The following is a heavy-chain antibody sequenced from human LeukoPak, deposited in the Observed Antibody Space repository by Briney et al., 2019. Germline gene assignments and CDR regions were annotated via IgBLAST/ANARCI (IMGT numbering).Heavy chain of an antibody. V-gene: IGHV3-23*01. CDR2: ISGSGGST. CDR1: GFTFSSYA. D-gene: IGHD3-22*01. CDR3: AKGLPRAYYYDSSGNEDY. Sequence: PGGSLRLSCAASGFTFSSYAMSWVRQAPGKGLEWVSAISGSGGSTYYADSVKGRFTISRDNSKNTLYLQMNSLRAEDTAVYYCAKGLPRAYYYDSSGNEDYWGQGTLVTVSS. J-gene: IGHJ4*02.